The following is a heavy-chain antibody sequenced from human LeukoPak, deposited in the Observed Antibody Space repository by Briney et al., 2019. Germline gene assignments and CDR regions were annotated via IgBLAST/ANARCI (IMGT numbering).Heavy chain of an antibody. CDR2: IYYSGST. Sequence: SETLSLTCPVYGGSISSSSYYWGWIRQPPGKGLQWMGSIYYSGSTYYNPSLKSRVTISVDTSKNQFSLKLSSVTAADTAVYYCARDLTTYYYGSGSYYNLVRGGFEYWGQRTLVTVSS. CDR3: ARDLTTYYYGSGSYYNLVRGGFEY. V-gene: IGHV4-39*07. D-gene: IGHD3-10*01. CDR1: GGSISSSSYY. J-gene: IGHJ4*02.